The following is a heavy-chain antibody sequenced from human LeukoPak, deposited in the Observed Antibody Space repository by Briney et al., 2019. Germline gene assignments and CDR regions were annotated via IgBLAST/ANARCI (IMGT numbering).Heavy chain of an antibody. V-gene: IGHV3-7*01. D-gene: IGHD2-2*01. J-gene: IGHJ4*02. Sequence: GGSLRPSRAAFRFTFRTFWVSWVRHSPGKGVEWGANIKPDGSEKYYADSVKVRFTISRDNAKNSLYLQMNSLRVGDTAVYFCAKVEYCSSTSCPPGDYWGQGTLVTVS. CDR1: RFTFRTFW. CDR2: IKPDGSEK. CDR3: AKVEYCSSTSCPPGDY.